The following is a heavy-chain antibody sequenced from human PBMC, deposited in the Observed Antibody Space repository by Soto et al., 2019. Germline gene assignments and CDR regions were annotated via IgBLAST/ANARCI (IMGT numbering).Heavy chain of an antibody. D-gene: IGHD2-2*03. Sequence: GGSLRLSCAASGFTFSSYGMHWVRQAPGKGLEWVAVISYDGSNKYYADSVKGRFTISRDNSKNTLYLQMNSLRAEDTAVYYCAKDPMDSPDYYFDYWGQGTLVTVSS. J-gene: IGHJ4*02. CDR2: ISYDGSNK. CDR3: AKDPMDSPDYYFDY. V-gene: IGHV3-30*18. CDR1: GFTFSSYG.